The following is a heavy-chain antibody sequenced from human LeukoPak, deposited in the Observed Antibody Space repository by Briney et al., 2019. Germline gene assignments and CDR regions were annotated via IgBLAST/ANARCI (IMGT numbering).Heavy chain of an antibody. CDR3: AKDLSSWSY. CDR2: INHSGST. J-gene: IGHJ4*02. D-gene: IGHD6-13*01. Sequence: RPSETLSLTCTVSGGSISSYYWSWIRQPPGKGLEWIGYINHSGSTNYNPSLKSRVTISVDTSKNQFSLKLSSVTAADTAVYYCAKDLSSWSYWGQGTLVTVSS. CDR1: GGSISSYY. V-gene: IGHV4-59*01.